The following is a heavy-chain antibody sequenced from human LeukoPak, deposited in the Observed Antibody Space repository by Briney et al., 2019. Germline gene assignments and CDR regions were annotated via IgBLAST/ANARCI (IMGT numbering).Heavy chain of an antibody. Sequence: PGRSLRLSCAASGFXFRRFGIHWVRQAPGKGLEWVAVLSYDGSDKYYGGSVKGRFIISRDNSKHTLYLQMNSLRAEDTAIYFCEKSADEFGDYEEVGSLDYWGQGTLVTVSS. CDR1: GFXFRRFG. D-gene: IGHD4-17*01. V-gene: IGHV3-30*18. CDR2: LSYDGSDK. CDR3: EKSADEFGDYEEVGSLDY. J-gene: IGHJ4*02.